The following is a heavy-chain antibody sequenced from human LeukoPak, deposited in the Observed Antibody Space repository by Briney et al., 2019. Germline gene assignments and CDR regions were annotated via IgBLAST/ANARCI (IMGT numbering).Heavy chain of an antibody. CDR1: GGSISSYY. D-gene: IGHD6-6*01. CDR3: ARLGSEYSSSSSYYYYYMDV. J-gene: IGHJ6*03. CDR2: IYYSGST. V-gene: IGHV4-59*12. Sequence: SETLSLTCTVAGGSISSYYWSWIRQPPGKGLEWIGYIYYSGSTNYNPSLKSRVTMSVDTSKNQFSLKLSSVTAADTAVYYCARLGSEYSSSSSYYYYYMDVWGKGTTVTVSS.